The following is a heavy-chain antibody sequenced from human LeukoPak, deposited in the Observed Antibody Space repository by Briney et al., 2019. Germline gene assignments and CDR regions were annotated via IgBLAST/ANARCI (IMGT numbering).Heavy chain of an antibody. CDR2: IFYSGVT. Sequence: SETLSLTCNVSGGSISSYYWNWIRQPPGKGLEWIGYIFYSGVTKYNPSLKSRVTISVDTSKNQFSLKLSSVTAADTAVYYCARDGDLDYWGQGTLVTVSS. J-gene: IGHJ4*02. CDR1: GGSISSYY. CDR3: ARDGDLDY. D-gene: IGHD4-17*01. V-gene: IGHV4-59*12.